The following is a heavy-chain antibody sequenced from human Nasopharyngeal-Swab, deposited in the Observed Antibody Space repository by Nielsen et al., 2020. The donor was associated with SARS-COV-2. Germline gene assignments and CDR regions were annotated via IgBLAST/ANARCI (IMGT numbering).Heavy chain of an antibody. CDR3: AKANVLFWFGQFKNDGFDI. J-gene: IGHJ3*02. CDR2: ISYEGSKK. D-gene: IGHD3-10*01. V-gene: IGHV3-30*18. Sequence: GESLKISCKASGFSFNNYGMHWVRQAPGKGLGWVAVISYEGSKKFYAESVEGRFTISRDYSKTTLYLQMDSLRTDDTAMYYCAKANVLFWFGQFKNDGFDIWGQGTMVAVSS. CDR1: GFSFNNYG.